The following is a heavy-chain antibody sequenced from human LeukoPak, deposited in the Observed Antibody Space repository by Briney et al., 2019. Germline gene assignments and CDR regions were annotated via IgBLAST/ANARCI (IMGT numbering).Heavy chain of an antibody. V-gene: IGHV3-21*04. CDR2: ISSSSSYI. Sequence: PGGSLRLSCAASGFTFGSYSMNWVRQAPGKGLEWVSSISSSSSYIYYADSVKGRFTISRDNAKNSLYLQMNSLRAEDTALYYCAKDIPRHYDSSGYYQGFDYWGQGTLVTVSS. D-gene: IGHD3-22*01. CDR1: GFTFGSYS. CDR3: AKDIPRHYDSSGYYQGFDY. J-gene: IGHJ4*02.